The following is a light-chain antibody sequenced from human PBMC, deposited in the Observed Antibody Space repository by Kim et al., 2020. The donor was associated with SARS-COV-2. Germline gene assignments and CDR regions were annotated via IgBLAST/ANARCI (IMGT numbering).Light chain of an antibody. CDR1: QSLVYSDGNTY. V-gene: IGKV2-30*01. CDR2: KVS. J-gene: IGKJ2*01. CDR3: IQGTYWPP. Sequence: DVVMTQSPLSLPVTLGQPASISCRSSQSLVYSDGNTYLNWFQQRPGQSPRRLIYKVSNRDSGVPDRFSGSGSGTDFTLKISRVEADDVGVYYCIQGTYWPPFGQGTKLDI.